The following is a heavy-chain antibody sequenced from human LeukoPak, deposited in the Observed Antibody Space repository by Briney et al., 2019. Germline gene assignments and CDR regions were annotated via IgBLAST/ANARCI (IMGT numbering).Heavy chain of an antibody. CDR2: IYPRDSST. V-gene: IGHV1-46*01. J-gene: IGHJ4*02. CDR1: GYSFTSNY. Sequence: ASVKVSCKASGYSFTSNYIHWVRQAPGQGLEWMGMIYPRDSSTSYAQKFQGRVTVTRDTSTSTVHMELSGLRSEDTAVYYCARDQEAFDYWGQGTLVTVSS. CDR3: ARDQEAFDY.